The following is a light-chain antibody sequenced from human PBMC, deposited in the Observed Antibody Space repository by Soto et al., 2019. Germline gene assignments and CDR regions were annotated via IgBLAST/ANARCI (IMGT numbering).Light chain of an antibody. V-gene: IGKV3-20*01. CDR1: QSVGSSH. J-gene: IGKJ1*01. CDR3: QQYGSASWT. Sequence: EIVLTQSPGTLSLSPGERASLSCRASQSVGSSHLAWYQQKPGQAPRLLIYGASSRATGIPDRFSGSGSGTDFTLTISRLEPEDFAVYYCQQYGSASWTFGQGTKVDIK. CDR2: GAS.